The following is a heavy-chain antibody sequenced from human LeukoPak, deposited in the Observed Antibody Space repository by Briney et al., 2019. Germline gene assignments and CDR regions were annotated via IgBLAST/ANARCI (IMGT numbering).Heavy chain of an antibody. Sequence: ASVKLSCKASGNTFTSYGISWVRQAPGQGLEWMGWISAYNGNTNYAQKLPGRVTMTTDTSTSTAYMELRSLRSDDTAVYYCARDLSPYCSGGSCYSDYWGQGTLVTVSS. V-gene: IGHV1-18*01. J-gene: IGHJ4*02. CDR1: GNTFTSYG. CDR3: ARDLSPYCSGGSCYSDY. CDR2: ISAYNGNT. D-gene: IGHD2-15*01.